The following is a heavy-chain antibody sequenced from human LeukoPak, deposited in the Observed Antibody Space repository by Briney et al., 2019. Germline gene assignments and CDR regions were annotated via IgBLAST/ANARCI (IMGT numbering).Heavy chain of an antibody. V-gene: IGHV3-66*01. J-gene: IGHJ3*02. D-gene: IGHD3-10*01. Sequence: PGRSLRLSCAASGFTFSNSAMHWVRQAPGKGLEWVSVIYSGGGTYYADSVKGRFTISRDNSKNTLYLQMNSLRAEDTAVYYCARAIYGSGSYYDAFDIWGQGTMVTVSS. CDR2: IYSGGGT. CDR1: GFTFSNSA. CDR3: ARAIYGSGSYYDAFDI.